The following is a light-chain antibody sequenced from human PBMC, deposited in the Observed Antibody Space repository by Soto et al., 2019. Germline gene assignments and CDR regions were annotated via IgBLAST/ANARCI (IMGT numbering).Light chain of an antibody. CDR1: QSVSSSY. CDR2: GAS. V-gene: IGKV3-20*01. CDR3: QQYGSSPLT. J-gene: IGKJ4*01. Sequence: EIVLTQSPGTLSLSPGERATLSCRASQSVSSSYLAWYQQKPGQAPRLLIYGASSRATGIPDRFSGSGSGTDFTLTSRLEPEDFAVYYCQQYGSSPLTFGGGTKVEIK.